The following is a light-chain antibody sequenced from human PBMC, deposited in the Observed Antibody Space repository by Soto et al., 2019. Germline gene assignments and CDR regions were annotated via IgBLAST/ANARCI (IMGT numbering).Light chain of an antibody. CDR2: SNN. CDR1: SSNIGSNT. J-gene: IGLJ1*01. Sequence: QSVLTQPPSASGTPGQRVTISCSGSSSNIGSNTVKWYQQLPGTAPKLLIYSNNQRPSGVPDRFSGSKSGTSASLAISGLQSEDEADYYCAAWGDSLNGYVFGTGTKVTVL. V-gene: IGLV1-44*01. CDR3: AAWGDSLNGYV.